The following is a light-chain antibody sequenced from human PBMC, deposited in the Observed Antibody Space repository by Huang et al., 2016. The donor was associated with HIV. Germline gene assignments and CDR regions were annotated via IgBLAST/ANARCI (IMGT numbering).Light chain of an antibody. Sequence: DIQMTQSPSTLSASVGDRVTITCRASQSIESYLAWYQQKPGKAPKLLIYDASSLDSGVPSRFSGSGSGTEFTLTISSLQPDNFATYYCQQYHSYPGTFGQGTKVEIK. CDR2: DAS. V-gene: IGKV1-5*01. J-gene: IGKJ1*01. CDR1: QSIESY. CDR3: QQYHSYPGT.